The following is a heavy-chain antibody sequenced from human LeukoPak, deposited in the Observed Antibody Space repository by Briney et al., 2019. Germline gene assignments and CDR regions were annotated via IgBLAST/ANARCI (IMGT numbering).Heavy chain of an antibody. Sequence: GGSLRLSCAASGFTFSSYSMNWVRQAPGKGLEWVSAISGSGGSTYYADSVKGRFTISRDNSKNTLYLQMNSLRAEDTAVFYCAKGRWNFDYWGQGTLVTVSS. CDR2: ISGSGGST. D-gene: IGHD3-3*01. V-gene: IGHV3-23*01. J-gene: IGHJ4*02. CDR3: AKGRWNFDY. CDR1: GFTFSSYS.